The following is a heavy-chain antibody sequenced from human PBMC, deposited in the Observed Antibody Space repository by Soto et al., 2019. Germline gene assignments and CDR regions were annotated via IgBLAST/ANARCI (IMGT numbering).Heavy chain of an antibody. V-gene: IGHV3-33*08. CDR3: ARDLPSYGSGSGPMDV. J-gene: IGHJ6*03. CDR1: GFTFSSYA. CDR2: IWYDGSNK. D-gene: IGHD3-10*01. Sequence: PGGSLRLSCAASGFTFSSYAMSWVRQAPGKGLEWVAVIWYDGSNKYYADSVKGRFTISRDNSKNTLYLQMNSLRAEDTAVYYCARDLPSYGSGSGPMDVWGKGTTVTV.